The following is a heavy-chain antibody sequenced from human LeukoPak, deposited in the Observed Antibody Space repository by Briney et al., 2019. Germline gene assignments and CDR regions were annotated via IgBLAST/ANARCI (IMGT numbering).Heavy chain of an antibody. CDR3: ASRRLSIAAAGTSSYYFDY. J-gene: IGHJ4*02. CDR2: INHSGST. V-gene: IGHV4-34*01. CDR1: VGSFSGYY. Sequence: SETLSLTCAVYVGSFSGYYWSWIRQPPGKGLEWIGEINHSGSTNYNPSLKSRVTISVDTSKNQFSLKLSSVTAADTAVYYCASRRLSIAAAGTSSYYFDYWGQGTLVTVSS. D-gene: IGHD6-13*01.